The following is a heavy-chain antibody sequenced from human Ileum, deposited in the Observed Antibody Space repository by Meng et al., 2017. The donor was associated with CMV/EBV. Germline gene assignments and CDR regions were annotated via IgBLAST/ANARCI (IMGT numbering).Heavy chain of an antibody. D-gene: IGHD5-12*01. Sequence: EVQLEVVGGWLSQPGGSLRVFCAEAGLLCSDCWMSWVRQVPGEGLVWVSRINSAGTITSYADSVKGWFKIFRDNAKNTLYLQMNSLRAEDTAVYYCARGLVGYDDPIWWGQGTLVTVSS. J-gene: IGHJ4*02. V-gene: IGHV3-74*01. CDR1: GLLCSDCW. CDR3: ARGLVGYDDPIW. CDR2: INSAGTIT.